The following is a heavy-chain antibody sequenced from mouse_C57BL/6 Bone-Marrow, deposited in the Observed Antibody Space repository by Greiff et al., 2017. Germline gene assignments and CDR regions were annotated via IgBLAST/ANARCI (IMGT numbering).Heavy chain of an antibody. CDR1: GYTFTDYE. J-gene: IGHJ4*01. CDR3: TRRRGVYYGSSYYAMDY. D-gene: IGHD1-1*01. CDR2: IDPETGGT. V-gene: IGHV1-15*01. Sequence: QVQLQQSGAELVRPGASVTLSCKASGYTFTDYEMHWVKQTPVHGLEWIGAIDPETGGTAYNQKFKGKAILPADKSSSAAYMELRSLTSEDSAGYYGTRRRGVYYGSSYYAMDYWGQGTSVTVSA.